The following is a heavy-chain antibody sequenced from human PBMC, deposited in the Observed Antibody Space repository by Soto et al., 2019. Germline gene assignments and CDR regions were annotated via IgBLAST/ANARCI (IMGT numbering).Heavy chain of an antibody. V-gene: IGHV2-26*01. J-gene: IGHJ4*02. CDR2: IFSNDEK. CDR3: ARINAWDYGGIPGYYFDY. Sequence: SGPTLVNPTETLTLTCTVSGFSLSNARMGVSWIRQPPGKALEWLAHIFSNDEKSYSTSLKSRLTISKDTSKSQVVLTMTNMDPVDTATYYCARINAWDYGGIPGYYFDYWGQGTLVTVSS. D-gene: IGHD4-17*01. CDR1: GFSLSNARMG.